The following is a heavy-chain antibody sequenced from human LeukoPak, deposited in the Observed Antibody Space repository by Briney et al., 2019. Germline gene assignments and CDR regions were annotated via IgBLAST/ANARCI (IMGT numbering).Heavy chain of an antibody. CDR2: IKEDGSEK. CDR1: GFTFSSYV. D-gene: IGHD5-18*01. Sequence: GGSLRLSCAASGFTFSSYVMHWVRQAPGKGLEWVANIKEDGSEKFYVDSVRGRFTISRDNAKNSLYLQMNSLRAEDTAVCYCARDRWGYSYGGDWGQGTLVTVSS. V-gene: IGHV3-7*01. CDR3: ARDRWGYSYGGD. J-gene: IGHJ4*02.